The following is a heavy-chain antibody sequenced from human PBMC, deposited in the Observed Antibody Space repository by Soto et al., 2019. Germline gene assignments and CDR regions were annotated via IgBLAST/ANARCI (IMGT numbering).Heavy chain of an antibody. CDR3: ARADGRGILTGYYDY. J-gene: IGHJ4*02. CDR1: GFTFSSYS. CDR2: ISSSSSYI. Sequence: GGSLRLSCAASGFTFSSYSMNWVRQAPGKGLEWVSSISSSSSYIYYADSVKGRFTISRDNAKNSLYLQMNSLRAEDTAVYYCARADGRGILTGYYDYWGQGTLVTVSS. D-gene: IGHD3-9*01. V-gene: IGHV3-21*01.